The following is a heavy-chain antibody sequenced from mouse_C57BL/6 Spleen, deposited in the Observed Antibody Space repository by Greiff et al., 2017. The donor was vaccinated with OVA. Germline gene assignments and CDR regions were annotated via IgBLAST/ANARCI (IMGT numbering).Heavy chain of an antibody. Sequence: DVKLVESGGGLVKPGGSLKLSCAASGFTFSDYGMHWVRQAPEKGLEWVAYISSGSITIYYADTVKGRFTISRDNAKNTLFLQMTSLRSEDTAMYYCASPYGGAMDYWGQGTSVTVSS. J-gene: IGHJ4*01. V-gene: IGHV5-17*01. CDR1: GFTFSDYG. D-gene: IGHD1-1*01. CDR3: ASPYGGAMDY. CDR2: ISSGSITI.